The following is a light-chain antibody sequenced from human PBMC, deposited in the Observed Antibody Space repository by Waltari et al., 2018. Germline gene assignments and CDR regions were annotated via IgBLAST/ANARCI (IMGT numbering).Light chain of an antibody. Sequence: DIQMTQSPSSLSASVGDRVTITCRASQSISSYLNWYQQKPGKAPKLLIYAASSLQSGVPSRLSGSRSGTDVTLTISSLQPEDFATYYCQQSYSTPLFTFGPGTKVDIK. J-gene: IGKJ3*01. V-gene: IGKV1-39*01. CDR2: AAS. CDR3: QQSYSTPLFT. CDR1: QSISSY.